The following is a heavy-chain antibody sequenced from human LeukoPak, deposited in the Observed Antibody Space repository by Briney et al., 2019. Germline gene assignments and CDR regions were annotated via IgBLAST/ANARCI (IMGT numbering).Heavy chain of an antibody. J-gene: IGHJ4*02. V-gene: IGHV3-7*01. Sequence: PGGSLRLSCTASGFTFSRSWMDWVRQAPGKGLERVANIKEDGSQTYHMDSVRGRFTISRDNAKNSLYLQMNSLRDEDTAVYYCARDQGWLQFDYWGQGALATVSA. CDR2: IKEDGSQT. CDR1: GFTFSRSW. CDR3: ARDQGWLQFDY. D-gene: IGHD5-24*01.